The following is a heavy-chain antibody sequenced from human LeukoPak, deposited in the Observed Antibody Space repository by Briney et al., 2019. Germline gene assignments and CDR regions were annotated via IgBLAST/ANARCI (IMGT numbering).Heavy chain of an antibody. CDR2: ISWNSGSI. D-gene: IGHD1-26*01. J-gene: IGHJ4*02. CDR1: GFTFDDYA. CDR3: ATGGSSLH. V-gene: IGHV3-9*01. Sequence: PGGSLRLSCAASGFTFDDYAMHWVRQAPGKGLEWVSGISWNSGSIGYADSVKGRFTISRDNAKNSLYLQMDSLRVEDTAVYYCATGGSSLHWGLGTPVTVSS.